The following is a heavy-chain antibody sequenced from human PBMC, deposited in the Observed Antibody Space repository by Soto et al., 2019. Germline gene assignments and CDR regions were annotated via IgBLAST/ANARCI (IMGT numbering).Heavy chain of an antibody. Sequence: QVQLQESGPGLVKPSQTLSLTCTVSGGSISSGGYYWSWIRQHPGKGLEWIGYIYYSGSTYYNPCLKSRVTISVDTSKNQFSLKLSSVTAADTAVYYCARDPSYDHRNGMDVWGQGTTVTVSS. D-gene: IGHD3-22*01. V-gene: IGHV4-31*03. CDR2: IYYSGST. J-gene: IGHJ6*02. CDR3: ARDPSYDHRNGMDV. CDR1: GGSISSGGYY.